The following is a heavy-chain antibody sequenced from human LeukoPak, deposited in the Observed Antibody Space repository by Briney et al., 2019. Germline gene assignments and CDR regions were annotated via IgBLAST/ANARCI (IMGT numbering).Heavy chain of an antibody. CDR3: AKDLYYYDSSGLFDY. CDR1: GLTFSSYA. J-gene: IGHJ4*02. D-gene: IGHD3-22*01. CDR2: ISGSGGST. Sequence: PGGSLRLSCAASGLTFSSYAMSWVRQAPGKGLEWVSAISGSGGSTYYADSVKGRFTISRDNSKNTLYLQMNSLRAEDTAVYYCAKDLYYYDSSGLFDYWGQGTLVTVSS. V-gene: IGHV3-23*01.